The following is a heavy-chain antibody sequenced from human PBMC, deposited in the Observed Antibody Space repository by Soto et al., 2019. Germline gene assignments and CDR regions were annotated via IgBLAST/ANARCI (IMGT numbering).Heavy chain of an antibody. Sequence: SQTLSLTCAVSGDSVSNKSAAWNWIRQSPSRGLECLARTYYRSKWYNDYALSVKSRMTINSDTSKNQFSLQLNSVTPEDTAVYYCARDWPKFSPGIRNGKKATGLWGQGNLVTVSS. D-gene: IGHD2-15*01. CDR1: GDSVSNKSAA. J-gene: IGHJ4*02. V-gene: IGHV6-1*01. CDR2: TYYRSKWYN. CDR3: ARDWPKFSPGIRNGKKATGL.